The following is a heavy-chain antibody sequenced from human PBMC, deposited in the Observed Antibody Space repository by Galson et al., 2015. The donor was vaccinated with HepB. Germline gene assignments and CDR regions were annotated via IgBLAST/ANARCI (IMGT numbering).Heavy chain of an antibody. D-gene: IGHD2-8*02. Sequence: SLRLSCAASGFTFSTYAMSWVRRTPGKGLEWVAAISGSDDGTYHAASVRGRFTISRDDPKNTLYLQMNRLRAEDTATYYCAKGMAGSCTRVLCYSFDYWGQGSLVTVSS. J-gene: IGHJ4*02. CDR1: GFTFSTYA. V-gene: IGHV3-23*01. CDR3: AKGMAGSCTRVLCYSFDY. CDR2: ISGSDDGT.